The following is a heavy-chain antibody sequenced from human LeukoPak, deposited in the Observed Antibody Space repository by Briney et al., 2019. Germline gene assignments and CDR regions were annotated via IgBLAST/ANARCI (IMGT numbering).Heavy chain of an antibody. J-gene: IGHJ5*02. Sequence: ASVKVSCKASGGTFRTNGYTWVRQAPGQGLEWMGGIIPMFDSRSFAQKFQGRVTLTSDESGSTVYMELRNLTSEDTAIYYCAREANFGGNLNWFDPWGQGTLVTVSP. V-gene: IGHV1-69*13. CDR2: IIPMFDSR. CDR1: GGTFRTNG. D-gene: IGHD4-23*01. CDR3: AREANFGGNLNWFDP.